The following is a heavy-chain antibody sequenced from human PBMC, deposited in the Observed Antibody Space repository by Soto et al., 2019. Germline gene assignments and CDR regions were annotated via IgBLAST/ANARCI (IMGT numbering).Heavy chain of an antibody. D-gene: IGHD3-22*01. CDR3: AKGEYYYDTSAGFDS. CDR2: ISSSGGST. CDR1: GFTFSNYA. V-gene: IGHV3-23*01. J-gene: IGHJ4*02. Sequence: PVGSLRLSCAASGFTFSNYAMSWVRQAPGKGLEWVSGISSSGGSTYYADSVKGRFTISRDNSKHTLHLQMNSLRAEDTALYYCAKGEYYYDTSAGFDSWGQRTLVTVSS.